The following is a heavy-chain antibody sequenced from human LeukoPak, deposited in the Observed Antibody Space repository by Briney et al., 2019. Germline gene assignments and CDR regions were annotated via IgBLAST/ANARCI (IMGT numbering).Heavy chain of an antibody. J-gene: IGHJ4*02. CDR3: AREYSSSWYSVAYDY. V-gene: IGHV4-39*02. Sequence: SETLSLTCTVSGGSISSSSYYWGWIRQPPGKGLEWIGSIYYSGSTYYNPSLKSRVTISVDTSKNQFSLKLSSVTAADTAVYSCAREYSSSWYSVAYDYWGQGTLVTVSS. CDR1: GGSISSSSYY. CDR2: IYYSGST. D-gene: IGHD6-13*01.